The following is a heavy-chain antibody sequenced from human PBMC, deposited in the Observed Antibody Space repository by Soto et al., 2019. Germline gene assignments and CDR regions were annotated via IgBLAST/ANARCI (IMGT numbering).Heavy chain of an antibody. V-gene: IGHV1-18*01. J-gene: IGHJ6*02. CDR2: ISAYNGNT. Sequence: GASVKVSCKASGYTFTSYGISWVRQAPGQGLEWMGWISAYNGNTNYAQKLQGRVTMTTDTSTSTAYMELRSLRSDDTAVYYCVRDRGCSSTSCPAGYYYYGMDVWGQGTTVTVSS. CDR1: GYTFTSYG. CDR3: VRDRGCSSTSCPAGYYYYGMDV. D-gene: IGHD2-2*01.